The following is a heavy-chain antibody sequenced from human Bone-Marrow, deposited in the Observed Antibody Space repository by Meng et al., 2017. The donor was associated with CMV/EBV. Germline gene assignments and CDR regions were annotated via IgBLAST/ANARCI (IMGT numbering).Heavy chain of an antibody. Sequence: SETLSLTCAVYGGSFSGYYWSWIRQPPGKGLEWIGEINHSGSTNYNPSLKSRVTISVDTSKNQFSLKLSSVTAADTAVYYCARGLRFLEWLLPYYYGMDVWGQGTTVTVSS. CDR1: GGSFSGYY. J-gene: IGHJ6*02. V-gene: IGHV4-34*01. CDR2: INHSGST. D-gene: IGHD3-3*01. CDR3: ARGLRFLEWLLPYYYGMDV.